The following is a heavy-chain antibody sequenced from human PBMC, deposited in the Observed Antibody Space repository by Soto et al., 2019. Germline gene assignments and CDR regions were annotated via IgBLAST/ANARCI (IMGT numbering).Heavy chain of an antibody. D-gene: IGHD4-17*01. Sequence: VGSLRLSCAASGFTFSSFALYWVRQAPGKGLEWVAVISYDGSKKYYADSVRGRFTISRDNSKNTLYLQMNGLSTEDSAVYYCTRDMDYGDRAFGDYWGQGTLVTVSS. CDR1: GFTFSSFA. CDR2: ISYDGSKK. CDR3: TRDMDYGDRAFGDY. V-gene: IGHV3-30-3*01. J-gene: IGHJ4*02.